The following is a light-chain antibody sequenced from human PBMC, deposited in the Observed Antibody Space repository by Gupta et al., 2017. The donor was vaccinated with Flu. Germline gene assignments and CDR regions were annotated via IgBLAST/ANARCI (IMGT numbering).Light chain of an antibody. Sequence: DVQMTQSPSTLSASIGDRVTIACRARQRINFWLAWYQQRPGKAPKLLIYEASTLQSGVPSRFSGSGSGTEFTLTISSLQSDDFATYYCQQYKTYPWTFGQGSKVEIK. CDR1: QRINFW. CDR2: EAS. CDR3: QQYKTYPWT. J-gene: IGKJ1*01. V-gene: IGKV1-5*03.